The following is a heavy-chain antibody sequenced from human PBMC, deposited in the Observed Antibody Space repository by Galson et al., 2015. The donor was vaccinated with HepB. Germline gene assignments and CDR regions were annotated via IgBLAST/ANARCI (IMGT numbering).Heavy chain of an antibody. CDR3: AKTSLEWLLYDY. D-gene: IGHD3-3*01. Sequence: SLRLSCAASGFTFSSYGMHWVRQAPGKGLEWVAVISYDGSNKYYADSVKGRFTISRDNSKNTLYLQMNSLRAEDTAVYYCAKTSLEWLLYDYWGQGTLVTVSS. J-gene: IGHJ4*02. CDR2: ISYDGSNK. CDR1: GFTFSSYG. V-gene: IGHV3-30*18.